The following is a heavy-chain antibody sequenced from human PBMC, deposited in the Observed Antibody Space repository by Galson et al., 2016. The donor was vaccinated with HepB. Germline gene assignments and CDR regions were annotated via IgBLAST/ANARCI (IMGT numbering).Heavy chain of an antibody. CDR2: IQNSGENT. V-gene: IGHV3-23*01. D-gene: IGHD1/OR15-1a*01. Sequence: SLRLSCAVSGFTFRNYGMAWVRQAPGEGLEWVSSIQNSGENTHYADPVKGRFTISRDNSRNTLYLQMNSLRVEDKAVYYCASQLWNTDYWGQGTRVIVSS. J-gene: IGHJ4*02. CDR3: ASQLWNTDY. CDR1: GFTFRNYG.